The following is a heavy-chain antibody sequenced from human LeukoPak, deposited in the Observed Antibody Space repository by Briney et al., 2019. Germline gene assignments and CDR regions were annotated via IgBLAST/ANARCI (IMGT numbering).Heavy chain of an antibody. D-gene: IGHD6-6*01. V-gene: IGHV1-69*13. CDR2: IIPIFGTA. CDR3: AREDSSSSGYNWFDP. CDR1: GYTFSNYG. Sequence: ASVKVSCKASGYTFSNYGISWVRQAPGQGLEWMGGIIPIFGTANYAQKFQGRVTITADESTSTAYMELSSLRSEDTAVYYCAREDSSSSGYNWFDPWGQGTLVTVSS. J-gene: IGHJ5*02.